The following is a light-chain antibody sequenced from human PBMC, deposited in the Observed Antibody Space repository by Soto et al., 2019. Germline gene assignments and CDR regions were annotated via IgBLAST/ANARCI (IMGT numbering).Light chain of an antibody. J-gene: IGLJ2*01. CDR1: SSDVGAYNY. CDR3: SSYAGSNNFVV. CDR2: EVS. Sequence: QSVLTQPPSASGSPGQSVTISCTGTSSDVGAYNYVSWYQQHPGKAPKLMIYEVSKRPSGFPDRFSGSKSGNTASLTVSGLQAEDEADYYCSSYAGSNNFVVFGGGTKLTVL. V-gene: IGLV2-8*01.